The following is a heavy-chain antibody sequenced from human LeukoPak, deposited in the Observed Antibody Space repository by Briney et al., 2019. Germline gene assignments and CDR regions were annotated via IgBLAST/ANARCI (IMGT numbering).Heavy chain of an antibody. Sequence: PSETLSLTCAVYGGSFSGYSWSWIRQPPGKGLEWIGEINHSGSTNYNPSLKSRVTISVDTSKKQFSLKLSSVTAADTAVYYCARGRLLTWFDPWGQKTLVSVSS. CDR3: ARGRLLTWFDP. V-gene: IGHV4-34*01. D-gene: IGHD3-16*01. J-gene: IGHJ5*02. CDR1: GGSFSGYS. CDR2: INHSGST.